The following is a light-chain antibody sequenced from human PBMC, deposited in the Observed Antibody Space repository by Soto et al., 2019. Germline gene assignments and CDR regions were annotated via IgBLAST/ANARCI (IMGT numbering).Light chain of an antibody. Sequence: DIQMTQSPSTLSASVGDRVTITCRASQSISDWLAWYQQRSGKAPKLLIYKASSLQSGVPPRFSGSVSGTEVTLTISSLQPDDFATYYCQQYNRFPYTFGQGTKLEIK. CDR1: QSISDW. V-gene: IGKV1-5*03. J-gene: IGKJ2*01. CDR2: KAS. CDR3: QQYNRFPYT.